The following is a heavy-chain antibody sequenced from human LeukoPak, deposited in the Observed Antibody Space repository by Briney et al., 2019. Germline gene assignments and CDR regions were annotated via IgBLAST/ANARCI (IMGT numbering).Heavy chain of an antibody. D-gene: IGHD4-17*01. J-gene: IGHJ4*02. CDR1: GYAFTGYY. CDR2: INPNSGGT. CDR3: ARDIVSSFLKGATVTHVFDY. Sequence: ASVKVSCKASGYAFTGYYIHWVRQAPGQGLEWMGWINPNSGGTNYTQKFQGWVTMTRDTSISTVYMELSRLRSDDTAVYYCARDIVSSFLKGATVTHVFDYWGQGTLVTVSS. V-gene: IGHV1-2*04.